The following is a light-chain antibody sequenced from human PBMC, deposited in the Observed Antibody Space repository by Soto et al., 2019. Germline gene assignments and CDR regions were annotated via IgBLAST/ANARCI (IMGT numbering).Light chain of an antibody. V-gene: IGLV4-60*02. CDR3: EIWEGNTVV. Sequence: QLVLTQSSSASASLGSSVKLTCSLSSGHSSYIIAWHQQQPGKAPRYLMKLEGSVSYNKGSGVPDRFSGSSSGADRYLTISTLQCEDEADYYCEIWEGNTVVCGGGTNLTV. CDR1: SGHSSYI. CDR2: LEGSVSY. J-gene: IGLJ2*01.